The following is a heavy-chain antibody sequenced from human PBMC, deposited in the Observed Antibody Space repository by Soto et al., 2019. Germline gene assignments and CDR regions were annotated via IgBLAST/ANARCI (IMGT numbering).Heavy chain of an antibody. CDR3: ARAGCSGGSCYLGGWFDP. CDR2: IYYSGST. J-gene: IGHJ5*02. V-gene: IGHV4-31*03. CDR1: GGSISSGCYY. D-gene: IGHD2-15*01. Sequence: LSLTCTVSGGSISSGCYYWSWIRQHPGKGLEWIGYIYYSGSTYYNPSLKSRVTISVDTSKNQFSLKLSSVTAADTAVYYCARAGCSGGSCYLGGWFDPWGQGTLVTVSS.